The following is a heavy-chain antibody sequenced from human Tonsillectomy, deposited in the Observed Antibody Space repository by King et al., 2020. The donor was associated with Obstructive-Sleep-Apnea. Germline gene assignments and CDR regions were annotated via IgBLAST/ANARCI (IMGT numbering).Heavy chain of an antibody. CDR3: ARSGSGMDV. D-gene: IGHD1-26*01. J-gene: IGHJ6*02. CDR1: GGSISSYY. Sequence: QLQESVPGLVKPSETLSLTCTVSGGSISSYYWSWIRQPPGKGLGWIGYIYYSGSTNYNPSLKSRVTISVDTSKNQFSLKLSSVTAADTAVYYCARSGSGMDVWGQGTTVTVSS. CDR2: IYYSGST. V-gene: IGHV4-59*08.